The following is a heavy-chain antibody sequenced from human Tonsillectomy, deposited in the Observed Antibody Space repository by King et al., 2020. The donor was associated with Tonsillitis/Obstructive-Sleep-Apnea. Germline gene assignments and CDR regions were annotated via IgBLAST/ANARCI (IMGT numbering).Heavy chain of an antibody. CDR2: ISSSGSTI. Sequence: VQLVESGGGLVQPGGSLRLSCAASGFTFSSYEMNWVRPAPGKGLEWVSYISSSGSTIYYADSVKGRFTISRDNAKNSLYLQMNSLRAEDTAVYYCARVKWELQHAFDIWGQGTMVTVSS. CDR3: ARVKWELQHAFDI. D-gene: IGHD1-26*01. V-gene: IGHV3-48*03. J-gene: IGHJ3*02. CDR1: GFTFSSYE.